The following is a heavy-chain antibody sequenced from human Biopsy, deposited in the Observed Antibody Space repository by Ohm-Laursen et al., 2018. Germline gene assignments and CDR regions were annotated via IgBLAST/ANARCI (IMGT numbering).Heavy chain of an antibody. V-gene: IGHV1-24*01. Sequence: VATVKISCKVSGYTLVELSMHWVRQAPGKGLEWMGMSDPEDGQTIYAQNFQGRLTMTDDTSTDTAYMELSSLRSDDTAVYFCATDMGGREIPNYYAFDLWGQGTKVTVSS. CDR3: ATDMGGREIPNYYAFDL. CDR2: SDPEDGQT. CDR1: GYTLVELS. J-gene: IGHJ3*01. D-gene: IGHD3-22*01.